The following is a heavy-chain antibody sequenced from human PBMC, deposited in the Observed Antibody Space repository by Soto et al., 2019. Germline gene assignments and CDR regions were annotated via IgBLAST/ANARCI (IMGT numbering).Heavy chain of an antibody. CDR3: VRNGYYSLDV. V-gene: IGHV4-4*02. Sequence: QVQLQESGPGLVRPSGTLSLTCAVSGDSIIGTGWWSWVRQSPGKGLDWIGEVYHNGATNYNPSLKSRVTISVDTSRNQFSLNLGSVTAADTAVYYCVRNGYYSLDVWGQGTTVTVSS. CDR2: VYHNGAT. CDR1: GDSIIGTGW. D-gene: IGHD3-22*01. J-gene: IGHJ6*02.